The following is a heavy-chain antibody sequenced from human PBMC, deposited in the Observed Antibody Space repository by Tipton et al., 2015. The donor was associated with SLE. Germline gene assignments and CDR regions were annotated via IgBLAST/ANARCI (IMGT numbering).Heavy chain of an antibody. V-gene: IGHV4-59*08. CDR3: ARHRDCTSISCEANWFDP. Sequence: TLSLTCTVSGGSMSGYYWSWIRQSPGKGLEWIGNIYDSGSSNYNPSLQGRVTMSVDTSKNQFSLSLRSVTAADTAVYYCARHRDCTSISCEANWFDPWGQGSLVTVSS. J-gene: IGHJ5*02. CDR1: GGSMSGYY. D-gene: IGHD2-2*01. CDR2: IYDSGSS.